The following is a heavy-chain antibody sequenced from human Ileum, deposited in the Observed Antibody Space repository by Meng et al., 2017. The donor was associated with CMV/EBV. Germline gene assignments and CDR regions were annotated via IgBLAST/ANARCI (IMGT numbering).Heavy chain of an antibody. CDR3: AELHSSAFDI. J-gene: IGHJ3*02. Sequence: GESLKISCAASGFTFSSYWMSWVRQAPGKGLEWVANIKQDGSEKYYVDSVKGRFTISRDNAKNSLYLQMNSLRAEDTAVYYCAELHSSAFDIWGQGTMVTVSS. D-gene: IGHD6-13*01. CDR1: GFTFSSYW. V-gene: IGHV3-7*01. CDR2: IKQDGSEK.